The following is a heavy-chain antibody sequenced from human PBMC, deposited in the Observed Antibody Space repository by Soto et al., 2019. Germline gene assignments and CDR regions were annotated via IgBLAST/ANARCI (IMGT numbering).Heavy chain of an antibody. D-gene: IGHD1-1*01. CDR3: AREFPTGTVDY. CDR2: IWYDGSNK. Sequence: GGSLRLSCAASGFTFSSYSMHWVRQAPGKGLEWVAVIWYDGSNKYYADSVKGRFTISRDNSKNTLYLQMNSLRAEDTAVYYCAREFPTGTVDYWGQGTLVTVSS. CDR1: GFTFSSYS. J-gene: IGHJ4*02. V-gene: IGHV3-33*08.